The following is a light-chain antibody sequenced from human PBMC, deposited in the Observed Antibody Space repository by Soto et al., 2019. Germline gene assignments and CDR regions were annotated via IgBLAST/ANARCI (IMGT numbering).Light chain of an antibody. CDR3: ATWDDSLSGDV. CDR2: SNN. V-gene: IGLV1-44*01. J-gene: IGLJ1*01. Sequence: QSVLTQPPSASGTPGQRVTISCSGGRANIGSNTVNWYQQLPGTAPKLLMYSNNQRPSGVPDRFSGSKSGTSASLDISGLQSEDEADYYCATWDDSLSGDVFGTGTKVTVL. CDR1: RANIGSNT.